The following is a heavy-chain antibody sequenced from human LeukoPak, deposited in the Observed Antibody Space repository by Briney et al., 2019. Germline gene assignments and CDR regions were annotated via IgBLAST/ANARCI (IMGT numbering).Heavy chain of an antibody. D-gene: IGHD2-2*01. J-gene: IGHJ4*02. V-gene: IGHV3-20*04. CDR2: INWNGGST. CDR3: ARTPSGYQLLYYFDY. Sequence: GGSLRLSCAASGFTFDDYGMSWVRQAPGKGLEWVSGINWNGGSTGYADSVKGRFTISRGNAKNSLYLQMNSLRAEDTALYYCARTPSGYQLLYYFDYWGQGTLVTVSS. CDR1: GFTFDDYG.